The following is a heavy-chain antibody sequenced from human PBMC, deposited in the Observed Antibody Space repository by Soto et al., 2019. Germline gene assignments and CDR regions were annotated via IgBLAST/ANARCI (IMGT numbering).Heavy chain of an antibody. CDR3: ARLSVRYCSGGSCSQLDY. Sequence: EVQLVESGGGLVQPGGSVRLSCAASGFTFSTYSMNWVRQAPGKGLEWVSFISSSGGTIYYADSVKGRFTISRDNAKNSLYPQMNSLSDEDTAVYYCARLSVRYCSGGSCSQLDYWGQGTLVTVSS. V-gene: IGHV3-48*02. CDR2: ISSSGGTI. CDR1: GFTFSTYS. J-gene: IGHJ4*02. D-gene: IGHD2-15*01.